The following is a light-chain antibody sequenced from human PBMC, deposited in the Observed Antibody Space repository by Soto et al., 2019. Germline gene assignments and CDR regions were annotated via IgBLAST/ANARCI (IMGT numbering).Light chain of an antibody. CDR1: QSVSSSY. J-gene: IGKJ1*01. V-gene: IGKV3-20*01. CDR2: GAS. Sequence: EIVLTQSPGTLSLSPGEIATLSCRASQSVSSSYLAWYQQKPGQAPRLLIYGASSRATGIPDRFSGSGSGTDFTLTISRLEPEDFAVYYCQKYGSSRTFGQGTKVDIK. CDR3: QKYGSSRT.